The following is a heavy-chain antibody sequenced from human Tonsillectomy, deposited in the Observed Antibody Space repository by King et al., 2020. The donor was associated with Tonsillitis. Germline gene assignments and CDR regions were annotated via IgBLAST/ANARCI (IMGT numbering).Heavy chain of an antibody. CDR2: INPNSGGT. CDR1: GYTFTGYY. J-gene: IGHJ6*02. Sequence: QLVQSGAEVKKPGASVKVSCKASGYTFTGYYMHWVRQAPGQGLEWMGWINPNSGGTNYAQKFQGRVTMTRDTSISTAYMELSRLRSDDTAVYYCTSPLYYDSTRGPGDYYGMDVWGQGTTVTVSS. CDR3: TSPLYYDSTRGPGDYYGMDV. V-gene: IGHV1-2*02. D-gene: IGHD3-22*01.